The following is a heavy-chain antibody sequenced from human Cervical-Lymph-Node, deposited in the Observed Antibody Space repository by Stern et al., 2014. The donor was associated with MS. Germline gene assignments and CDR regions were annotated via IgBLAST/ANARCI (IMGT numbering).Heavy chain of an antibody. V-gene: IGHV1-69*09. CDR3: ARASPRRDWNYYGVDV. CDR1: GDTFSTYT. D-gene: IGHD3/OR15-3a*01. J-gene: IGHJ6*02. CDR2: IIPIYGII. Sequence: QMQLVQSGAEVKTPGSSVKVSCKASGDTFSTYTTNWVRQAPGQGPEWMGRIIPIYGIINYAQKFQGRITISADRSTTTAYMELSSLRPEDSAVYYCARASPRRDWNYYGVDVWGHATTVTVSS.